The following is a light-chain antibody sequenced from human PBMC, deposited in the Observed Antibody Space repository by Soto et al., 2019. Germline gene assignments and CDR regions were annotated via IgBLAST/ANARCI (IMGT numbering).Light chain of an antibody. CDR1: SSNIGSNT. CDR3: AAWDDSLNGAV. CDR2: SNN. Sequence: QSVLTQPPSASGTPGQRVTISCSGSSSNIGSNTVNWYQQLPVTAPKLLIYSNNQRPSGVPDRFSGSKSGTSASLAISGLQSDDEADYYCAAWDDSLNGAVFGGGTQLTVL. V-gene: IGLV1-44*01. J-gene: IGLJ7*01.